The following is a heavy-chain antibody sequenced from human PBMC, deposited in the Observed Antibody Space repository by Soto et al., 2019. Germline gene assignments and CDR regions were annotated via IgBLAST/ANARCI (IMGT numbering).Heavy chain of an antibody. V-gene: IGHV3-23*01. D-gene: IGHD3-16*01. CDR3: AKTYDYIWGSYYFDY. Sequence: GGSLRLSCAASGFTFSSYAMSWVRQAPGKGLEWVSAISGSGGSTYYADSVKGRFTISRDNSKNTLYLQMNSLRAEDTAVYYCAKTYDYIWGSYYFDYWGQGTLVTVSS. CDR1: GFTFSSYA. J-gene: IGHJ4*02. CDR2: ISGSGGST.